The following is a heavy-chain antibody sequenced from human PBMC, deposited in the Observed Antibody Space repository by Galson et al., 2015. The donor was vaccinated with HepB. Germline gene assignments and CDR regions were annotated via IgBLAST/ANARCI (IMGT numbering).Heavy chain of an antibody. Sequence: CAISGDSVSTNIVAWNWIRQSPSRGLEWLGRTYYRSKWYNDCAVSVQSRITINPDTSRNQFSLQLNSVTPEDTGVYYCTRVRHLARGMDVWGQGTTVTVSS. V-gene: IGHV6-1*01. CDR3: TRVRHLARGMDV. D-gene: IGHD5-12*01. CDR2: TYYRSKWYN. CDR1: GDSVSTNIVA. J-gene: IGHJ6*02.